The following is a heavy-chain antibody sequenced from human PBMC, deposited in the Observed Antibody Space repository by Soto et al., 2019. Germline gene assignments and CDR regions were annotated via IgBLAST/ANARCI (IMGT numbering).Heavy chain of an antibody. J-gene: IGHJ4*02. V-gene: IGHV3-30*18. Sequence: QVQLVESGGGVVQPGRSLRLSCAASGFTFSSYGMHWVLQAPGKGLEWVAVISYDGSNKYYADSVKGRFTISRDNSKNTLYLQMNSLRAEDTAVYYCAKFYMTTGEYYWGQGTLVTVSS. CDR2: ISYDGSNK. CDR1: GFTFSSYG. CDR3: AKFYMTTGEYY. D-gene: IGHD4-4*01.